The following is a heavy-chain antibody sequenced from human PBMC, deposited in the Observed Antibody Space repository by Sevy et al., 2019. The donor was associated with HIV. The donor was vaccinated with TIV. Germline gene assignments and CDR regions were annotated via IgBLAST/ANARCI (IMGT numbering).Heavy chain of an antibody. CDR1: GYTFIAHY. Sequence: ASVKVSCTSSGYTFIAHYLHWVRQAPGQGLEWMGWISPDSGDTKYTERFQGRVTMTRDTSISTAYMELITLRSDDTAVYFCARVPTGGVPDYWGQGTLVTVSS. D-gene: IGHD3-10*01. CDR3: ARVPTGGVPDY. J-gene: IGHJ4*02. CDR2: ISPDSGDT. V-gene: IGHV1-2*02.